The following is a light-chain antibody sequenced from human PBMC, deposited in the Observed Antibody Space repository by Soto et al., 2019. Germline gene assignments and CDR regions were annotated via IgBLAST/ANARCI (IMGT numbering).Light chain of an antibody. CDR3: QQSYSTPWT. V-gene: IGKV1-39*01. CDR1: QSLSSY. J-gene: IGKJ1*01. CDR2: AAS. Sequence: DIQMTQSPSSLSASVGDRVTITCRASQSLSSYLNWYQQKPGKAPKLLIYAASSLQSGVPSRCSGSGSGTDFTLTIRSLQPADFATYYCQQSYSTPWTFGQGTKVEIK.